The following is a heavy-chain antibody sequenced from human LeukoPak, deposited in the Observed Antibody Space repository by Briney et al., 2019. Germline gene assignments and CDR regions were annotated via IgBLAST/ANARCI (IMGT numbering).Heavy chain of an antibody. J-gene: IGHJ4*02. CDR1: GGPFSGYY. D-gene: IGHD6-6*01. V-gene: IGHV4-34*01. CDR2: IYYSGTT. Sequence: PSETLSLTCAVYGGPFSGYYWSWIRQPPGKGLEWIGSIYYSGTTYYNPSLKSRVTISVDTSKNQFSLKLSSVTAADTAVYYCARHAYSSSGRADYWGQGTLVTVSS. CDR3: ARHAYSSSGRADY.